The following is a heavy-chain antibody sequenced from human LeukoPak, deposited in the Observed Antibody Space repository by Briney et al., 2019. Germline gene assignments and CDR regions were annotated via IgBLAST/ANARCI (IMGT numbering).Heavy chain of an antibody. J-gene: IGHJ6*03. Sequence: SETLSLTCTVSGGSISSYYWNWIRQPPGKGLEWIGYIYYSGTTNYNPSLKSRVSMSVDTSKNHFSLRLSSVTAADTAVYYCARLSYGGNYYFYYYMDVWGKGTTVTVSS. CDR3: ARLSYGGNYYFYYYMDV. V-gene: IGHV4-59*12. CDR1: GGSISSYY. D-gene: IGHD4-23*01. CDR2: IYYSGTT.